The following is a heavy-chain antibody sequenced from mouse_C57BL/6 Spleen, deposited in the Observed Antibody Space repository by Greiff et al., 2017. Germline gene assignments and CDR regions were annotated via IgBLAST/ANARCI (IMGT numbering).Heavy chain of an antibody. Sequence: EVKLVESGGGLVKPGGSLKLSCAASGFTFSDYGMHWVRQAPEKGLEWVAYISSGSSTIYYADTVKGRFTISRDNAKNTLFLQMTSLRSEDTAMYYCARTRYGSSDWYFDVWGTGTTVTVSS. V-gene: IGHV5-17*01. J-gene: IGHJ1*03. D-gene: IGHD1-1*01. CDR3: ARTRYGSSDWYFDV. CDR1: GFTFSDYG. CDR2: ISSGSSTI.